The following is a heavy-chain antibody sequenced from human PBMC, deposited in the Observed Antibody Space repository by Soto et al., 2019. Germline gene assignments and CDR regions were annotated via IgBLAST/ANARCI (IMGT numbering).Heavy chain of an antibody. V-gene: IGHV1-2*02. CDR2: INPDSGRT. CDR1: GYTFTGYY. Sequence: ASVKVSCKTSGYTFTGYYLHWVRQAPGQGLEWMGYINPDSGRTRYAQKFQGTVTMTRDTSITTAYLELSSLKYDDSAIFYCALSFSQTNIDVWGQGTTVTVSS. J-gene: IGHJ6*01. CDR3: ALSFSQTNIDV.